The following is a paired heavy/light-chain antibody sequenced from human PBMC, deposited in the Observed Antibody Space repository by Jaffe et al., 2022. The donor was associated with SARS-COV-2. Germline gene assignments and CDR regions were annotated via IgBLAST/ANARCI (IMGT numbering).Light chain of an antibody. J-gene: IGKJ4*01. CDR3: QQSYSTPLT. CDR1: QSIANY. V-gene: IGKV1-39*01. Sequence: DIQMTQSPSSLSASVGDRVTITCRASQSIANYLNWYQQKPGKAPNLLIYAASTLQSGVPSRFSGSGSGTDFTLTISSLQPEDFAAYYCQQSYSTPLTFGGGTKVEIK. CDR2: AAS.
Heavy chain of an antibody. D-gene: IGHD3-10*01. V-gene: IGHV3-30*18. Sequence: QVQLVESGGGVVQPGRSLRLSCAASGFTFSSYGMHWVRQAPGKGLEWVVVISYDGSNKYYADSVRGRFTISRDDSKNTLYLQMNSLRAEDTAVYYCAKDGGSTNSPFDYYGSGSLNNWGQGTLVTVSS. J-gene: IGHJ4*02. CDR1: GFTFSSYG. CDR3: AKDGGSTNSPFDYYGSGSLNN. CDR2: ISYDGSNK.